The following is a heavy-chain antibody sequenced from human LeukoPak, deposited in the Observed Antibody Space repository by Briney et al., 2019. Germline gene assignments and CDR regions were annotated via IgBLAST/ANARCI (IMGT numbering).Heavy chain of an antibody. Sequence: ASVKVSCKTSGDTFTNSGISWVRQAPGQGPEWMGWISANTGKTKYVQKFQGRVSMTTDTSTRTAFMERRSLTSEDTPVYNCARASSGYDYRYYYGMDVWGQGTTVTVSS. V-gene: IGHV1-18*01. J-gene: IGHJ6*02. CDR1: GDTFTNSG. CDR2: ISANTGKT. D-gene: IGHD5-12*01. CDR3: ARASSGYDYRYYYGMDV.